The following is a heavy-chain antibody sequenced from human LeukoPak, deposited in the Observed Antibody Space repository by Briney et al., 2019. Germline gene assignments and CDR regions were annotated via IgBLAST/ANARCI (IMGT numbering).Heavy chain of an antibody. CDR1: GDSISSSRSY. V-gene: IGHV4-39*07. CDR2: IYHSGTT. CDR3: ARDGAYSYYYYYYTDV. D-gene: IGHD5-18*01. Sequence: SETLSLTCTVSGDSISSSRSYWGWIRQPPGKGLEWIGTIYHSGTTYYKPSLKSRVTISVDTSKNQFSLKLSSVTAADTAVYYCARDGAYSYYYYYYTDVWGKGTTVTVS. J-gene: IGHJ6*03.